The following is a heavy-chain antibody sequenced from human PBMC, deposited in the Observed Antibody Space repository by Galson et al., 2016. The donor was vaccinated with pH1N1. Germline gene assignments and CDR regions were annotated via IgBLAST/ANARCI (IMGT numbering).Heavy chain of an antibody. CDR2: VIWNGGSP. V-gene: IGHV3-20*04. CDR3: VRKKYGDAFYI. D-gene: IGHD2/OR15-2a*01. CDR1: GFTFNEYG. J-gene: IGHJ3*02. Sequence: SLRLSCAASGFTFNEYGMNWVRQAPGKGLEWVSGVIWNGGSPGYADSVKGRFTISRDNAKKSLYLQLNSLRAEDTAVYYCVRKKYGDAFYIWGRGAMLTVSS.